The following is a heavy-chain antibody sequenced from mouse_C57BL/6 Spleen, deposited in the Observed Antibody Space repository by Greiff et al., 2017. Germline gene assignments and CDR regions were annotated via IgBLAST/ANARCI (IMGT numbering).Heavy chain of an antibody. CDR2: IDPETGGT. V-gene: IGHV1-15*01. J-gene: IGHJ4*01. CDR1: GYTFTDYE. CDR3: TNYRSSLYAMDY. Sequence: QVQLQESGAELVRPGASVTLSCKASGYTFTDYEMHWVKQTPVHGLEWIGAIDPETGGTAYNQKFKGKAILTADKSSSTAYMELRSLTSEDSAVYYCTNYRSSLYAMDYWGQGTSVTVSS. D-gene: IGHD1-1*01.